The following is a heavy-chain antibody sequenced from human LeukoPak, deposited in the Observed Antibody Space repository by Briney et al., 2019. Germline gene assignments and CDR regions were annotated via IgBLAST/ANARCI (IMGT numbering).Heavy chain of an antibody. Sequence: GGSLRLSCAASGFTVSSNYMSWVRQAPGKGLEWVSVIYSGGSTYYADSVKGRFTISRDNSKNTLYLQMNSLRAEDTAVYYCARDRLSWNWFDPWGQGTLVTVSS. CDR1: GFTVSSNY. J-gene: IGHJ5*02. CDR2: IYSGGST. V-gene: IGHV3-66*01. D-gene: IGHD6-19*01. CDR3: ARDRLSWNWFDP.